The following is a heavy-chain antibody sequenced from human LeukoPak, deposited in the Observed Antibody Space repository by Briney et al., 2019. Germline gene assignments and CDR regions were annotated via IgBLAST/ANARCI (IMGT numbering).Heavy chain of an antibody. CDR1: GYIFTGYY. CDR2: INPNSGGT. D-gene: IGHD3-16*01. CDR3: ATVYLTSAPWFDP. Sequence: ASVKVSCKASGYIFTGYYMHWVRQAPGQGLEWMGWINPNSGGTNYAQKFQGRVTMTRDTSISTAYMELSRLRSDDTAVYYCATVYLTSAPWFDPWGQGTLVTVSS. V-gene: IGHV1-2*02. J-gene: IGHJ5*02.